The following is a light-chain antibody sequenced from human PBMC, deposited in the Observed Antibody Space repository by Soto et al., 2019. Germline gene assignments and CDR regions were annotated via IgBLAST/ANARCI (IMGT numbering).Light chain of an antibody. V-gene: IGLV7-46*01. CDR2: DTS. CDR1: SGAVTSVHY. J-gene: IGLJ2*01. Sequence: QAVVTQEPSLTVSPGGTVTLTCGSSSGAVTSVHYPYWFQQQPGQAPRTLIYDTSNKHSWTPARFSGSLLGGKAALTLSGAQPEDEAEYYCLLSYSGARPVVFGGGTKLTVL. CDR3: LLSYSGARPVV.